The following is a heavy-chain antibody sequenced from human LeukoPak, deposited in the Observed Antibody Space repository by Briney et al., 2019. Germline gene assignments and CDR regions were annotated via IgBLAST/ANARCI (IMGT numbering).Heavy chain of an antibody. Sequence: GGSLRLSCSASGFTFSSYAMHWVRKAPGKGLEYVSAISSNGGSTYYADSVKGRFTISRHNSKNTLYLQMSSLRAEDTAVYYCVKGGVVVIYYFDYWGQGTLVTVSS. V-gene: IGHV3-64D*06. CDR1: GFTFSSYA. J-gene: IGHJ4*02. CDR2: ISSNGGST. D-gene: IGHD3-22*01. CDR3: VKGGVVVIYYFDY.